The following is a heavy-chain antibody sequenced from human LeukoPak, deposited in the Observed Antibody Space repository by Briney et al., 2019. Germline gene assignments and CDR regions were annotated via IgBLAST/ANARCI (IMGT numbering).Heavy chain of an antibody. CDR3: GREHVAVGY. Sequence: GSLRLSCEASGFTFSSYWMSWVRQAPGKGLEWVANIKQDGTERYYVDSVKGRFTISRDNAKRSLYLQMNSLRAEDTAVYYCGREHVAVGYWGQGTLVTVSS. J-gene: IGHJ4*02. CDR2: IKQDGTER. D-gene: IGHD3-16*01. CDR1: GFTFSSYW. V-gene: IGHV3-7*01.